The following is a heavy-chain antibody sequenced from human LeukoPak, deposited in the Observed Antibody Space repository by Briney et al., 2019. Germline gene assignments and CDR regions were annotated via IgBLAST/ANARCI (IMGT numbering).Heavy chain of an antibody. CDR3: ARPVSAGATTDAFDI. D-gene: IGHD1-26*01. CDR1: GYSISSGYY. V-gene: IGHV4-38-2*01. CDR2: IYHSGST. J-gene: IGHJ3*02. Sequence: PSETLSLTCAVSGYSISSGYYWGWIRQPPGKGLEWIGSIYHSGSTYYNPSLKSRVTMSVDTSKNQFSLKLSSVTAADTAVYYCARPVSAGATTDAFDIWGQGTMVTVSS.